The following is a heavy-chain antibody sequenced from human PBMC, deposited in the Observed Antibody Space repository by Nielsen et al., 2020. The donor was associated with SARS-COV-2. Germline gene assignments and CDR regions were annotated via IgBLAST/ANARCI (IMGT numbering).Heavy chain of an antibody. CDR2: ISGSGGST. D-gene: IGHD6-19*01. J-gene: IGHJ5*02. V-gene: IGHV3-23*01. CDR3: AKDRGAVALNWFDP. Sequence: GGSLRLSCAASGFTFSSYGMHWVRQAPGKGLEWVSAISGSGGSTYYADSVKGRFTISRDNSKNTLYLQMNSLRAEDTAVYYCAKDRGAVALNWFDPWGQGTLVTVSS. CDR1: GFTFSSYG.